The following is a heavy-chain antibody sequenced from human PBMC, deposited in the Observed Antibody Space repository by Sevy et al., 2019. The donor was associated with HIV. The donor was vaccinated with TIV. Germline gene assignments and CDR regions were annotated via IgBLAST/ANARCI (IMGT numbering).Heavy chain of an antibody. CDR2: ISGSSSYI. CDR3: ARGRGDPRADCFDY. D-gene: IGHD2-21*02. J-gene: IGHJ4*02. V-gene: IGHV3-21*01. CDR1: GFNSNIYS. Sequence: GGSLRLSCAASGFNSNIYSMNWVRQAPGKGLEWVSSISGSSSYIFYADSVKGRFTISRDNAKNSLYLQMNSLRAEDTAVYYCARGRGDPRADCFDYWGQGTLVTVSS.